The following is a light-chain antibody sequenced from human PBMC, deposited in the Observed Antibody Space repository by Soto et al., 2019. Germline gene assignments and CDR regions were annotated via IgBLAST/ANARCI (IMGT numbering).Light chain of an antibody. CDR2: DAS. CDR3: QQRTNWPLT. J-gene: IGKJ4*01. Sequence: EIVLTQSPATLSLSPGERATLSCRASQTISSYLAWYQQKPGQGPRLLIYDASNRAAGIPARFSGFGSGTDFTLTISSLEPEDVAIYYCQQRTNWPLTFGGGTNVEIK. CDR1: QTISSY. V-gene: IGKV3-11*01.